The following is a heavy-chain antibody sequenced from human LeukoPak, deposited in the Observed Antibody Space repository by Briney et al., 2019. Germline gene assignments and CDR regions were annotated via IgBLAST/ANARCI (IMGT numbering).Heavy chain of an antibody. CDR3: ARGAAGYSYG. D-gene: IGHD5-18*01. CDR1: DGSITSYY. CDR2: IYYSGST. J-gene: IGHJ4*02. Sequence: SETLSLTCTVSDGSITSYYWSWIRQPPGKGLEWIGYIYYSGSTNYNPSLKSRVTISIDTSKNQFSLRLSSVTAADTAVYYCARGAAGYSYGWGQGTLVTVSS. V-gene: IGHV4-59*01.